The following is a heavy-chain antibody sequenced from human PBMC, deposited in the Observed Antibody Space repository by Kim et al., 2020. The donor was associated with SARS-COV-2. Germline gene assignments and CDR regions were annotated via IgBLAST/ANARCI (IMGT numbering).Heavy chain of an antibody. Sequence: GKGRFTVSRDKSKNTLDLQMNGLRAEDTAVYYCAKSFPEYQLCRYFDLWGRGTLVTVSS. CDR3: AKSFPEYQLCRYFDL. V-gene: IGHV3-23*01. D-gene: IGHD2-2*01. J-gene: IGHJ2*01.